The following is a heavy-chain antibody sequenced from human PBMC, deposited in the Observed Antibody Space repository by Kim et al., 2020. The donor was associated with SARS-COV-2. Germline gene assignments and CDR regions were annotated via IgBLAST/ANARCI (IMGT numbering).Heavy chain of an antibody. J-gene: IGHJ4*02. CDR3: VGLAVVGGPTHDY. CDR1: GDSIRSDSHN. CDR2: VSYSGTS. V-gene: IGHV4-39*01. D-gene: IGHD2-8*02. Sequence: SETLSLTCTVSGDSIRSDSHNWGCVRQPPGKGLEWIGTVSYSGTSSYNPSLEGRLTMSLDTSNNQFSLKLTSVTAADTAVYYCVGLAVVGGPTHDYWGQGTLVAVAS.